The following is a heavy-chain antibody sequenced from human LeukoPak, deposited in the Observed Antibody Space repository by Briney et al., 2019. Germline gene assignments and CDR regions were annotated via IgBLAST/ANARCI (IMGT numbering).Heavy chain of an antibody. CDR3: ARDGEGQGYCSGGSCYGTDY. V-gene: IGHV3-33*01. CDR1: GFTFSSYG. Sequence: GRSLRLSCAASGFTFSSYGMHWVRQAPGKGLEWVAVIWYDGSNKYYADSVKGRFTISRDNSKNTLYLQMNSLRAEDTAVYYCARDGEGQGYCSGGSCYGTDYWGQGTLVTVPS. J-gene: IGHJ4*02. D-gene: IGHD2-15*01. CDR2: IWYDGSNK.